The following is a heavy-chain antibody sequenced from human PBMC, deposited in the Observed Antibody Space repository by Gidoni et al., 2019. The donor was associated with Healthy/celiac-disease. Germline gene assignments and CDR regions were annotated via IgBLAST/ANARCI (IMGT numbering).Heavy chain of an antibody. CDR2: IRSKAYGGTT. J-gene: IGHJ6*02. CDR3: TRTSYGDYGMDV. Sequence: EVQLVESGGGLVKPGRSLRLSCTASGFTFGDYAMSWFRQAPGKGLEWVGCIRSKAYGGTTEYAASVKGRFTISRDDSKSIAYLQMNSLKTEDTAVYYCTRTSYGDYGMDVWGQGTTVTVSS. D-gene: IGHD5-18*01. CDR1: GFTFGDYA. V-gene: IGHV3-49*05.